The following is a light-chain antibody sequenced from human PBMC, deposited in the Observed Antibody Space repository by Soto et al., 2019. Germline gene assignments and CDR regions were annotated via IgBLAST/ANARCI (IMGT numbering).Light chain of an antibody. CDR2: ASS. J-gene: IGKJ2*01. CDR3: QQSYSTPYT. Sequence: DIQMTQSPSSLSASVGDRVTITCRASQSISSYLNWYQQKPGKAPKLLIYASSSLQSGVPSRFSGNGSGTDFTLTISSLQTEDFATYYCQQSYSTPYTFGQGTKVDIK. CDR1: QSISSY. V-gene: IGKV1-39*01.